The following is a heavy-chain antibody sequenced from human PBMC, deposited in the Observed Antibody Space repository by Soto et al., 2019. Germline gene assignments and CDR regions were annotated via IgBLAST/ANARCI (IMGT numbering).Heavy chain of an antibody. V-gene: IGHV3-9*01. Sequence: EVQLVESGGGLVQPGRSLRLSCAASGFTFDDYAMHWVRQAPGKGLEWVSGISWNSGSIGYADSVKGRFTISRDNAKNSLYLQMNSLRAEDTALYYCAEATIPINTRGAFDIWGQGTMVTVSS. CDR2: ISWNSGSI. D-gene: IGHD3-3*01. CDR3: AEATIPINTRGAFDI. J-gene: IGHJ3*02. CDR1: GFTFDDYA.